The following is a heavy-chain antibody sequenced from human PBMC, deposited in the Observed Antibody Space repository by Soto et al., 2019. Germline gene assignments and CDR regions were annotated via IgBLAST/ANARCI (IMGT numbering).Heavy chain of an antibody. CDR2: IRSKAYGGTP. V-gene: IGHV3-49*03. Sequence: GGSLRLSCSASGLTFGDYAMSWFRQAPGKGLEWVGFIRSKAYGGTPEYAASVKGRFTISRDDSKSIAYLQMNSLKTEDTAVYYCTRGQHGSGSYYPFDYWGQGTLVTVSS. CDR1: GLTFGDYA. D-gene: IGHD3-10*01. J-gene: IGHJ4*02. CDR3: TRGQHGSGSYYPFDY.